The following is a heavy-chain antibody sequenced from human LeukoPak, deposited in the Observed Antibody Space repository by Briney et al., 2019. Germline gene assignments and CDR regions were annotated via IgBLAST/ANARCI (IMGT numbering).Heavy chain of an antibody. CDR3: ASVYNYYGSGSYRRYYYYMDV. J-gene: IGHJ6*03. CDR1: GYTFTSYD. CDR2: MNPNSGNT. V-gene: IGHV1-8*01. Sequence: ASVKVSCKASGYTFTSYDINWVRQATGQGLEWMGWMNPNSGNTGYAQKFQGRVTMTRNTSISTAYMELSSLRSEDTAVYYCASVYNYYGSGSYRRYYYYMDVWGKGTTVTISS. D-gene: IGHD3-10*01.